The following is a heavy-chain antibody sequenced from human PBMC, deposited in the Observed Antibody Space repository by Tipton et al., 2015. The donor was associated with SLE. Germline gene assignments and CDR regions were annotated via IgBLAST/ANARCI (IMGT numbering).Heavy chain of an antibody. CDR2: IKQDGSEK. D-gene: IGHD2-2*01. CDR3: ASFLGVPASGAEYFQA. CDR1: GFTFSSYW. J-gene: IGHJ1*01. Sequence: GSLRLSCAASGFTFSSYWMSWVRQAPGKGLEWVANIKQDGSEKYYVDSVKGRFTISRDNAKNSLYLQMNSLRAEDTAVYYCASFLGVPASGAEYFQAWGQGTLVTVS. V-gene: IGHV3-7*01.